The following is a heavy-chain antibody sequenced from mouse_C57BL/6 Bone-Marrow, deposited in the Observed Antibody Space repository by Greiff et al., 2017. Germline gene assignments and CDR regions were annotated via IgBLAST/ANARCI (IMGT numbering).Heavy chain of an antibody. CDR2: IDPSDSYT. CDR3: ARQFAY. J-gene: IGHJ3*01. V-gene: IGHV1-69*01. CDR1: GYTFTSYW. Sequence: VQLQQSGAELVMPGASVKLSCKASGYTFTSYWMHWVKQRPGQGLEWIGEIDPSDSYTNYNQQFKGKSTLTVDKSSSTAYMQLSSLTAEDSAVYYCARQFAYWGQGTLVTVSA.